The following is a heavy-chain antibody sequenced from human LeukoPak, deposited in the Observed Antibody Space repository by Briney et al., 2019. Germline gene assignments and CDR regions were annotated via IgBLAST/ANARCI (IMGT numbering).Heavy chain of an antibody. CDR2: ISGSSSHT. CDR1: GFTFSIYA. D-gene: IGHD6-19*01. Sequence: GGSLRLCCAASGFTFSIYAMSWVRQAPGKGLEWVSGISGSSSHTEDADSVKGRFTISRDNSKNTLFLQMNNLRVEDTALYYCTKEYDKTNRSPQWGFDSWGQGTLVTVSS. CDR3: TKEYDKTNRSPQWGFDS. V-gene: IGHV3-23*01. J-gene: IGHJ4*02.